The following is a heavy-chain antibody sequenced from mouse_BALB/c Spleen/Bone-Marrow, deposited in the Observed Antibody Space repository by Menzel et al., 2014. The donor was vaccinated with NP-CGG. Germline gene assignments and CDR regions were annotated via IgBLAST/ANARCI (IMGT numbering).Heavy chain of an antibody. V-gene: IGHV2-6*02. CDR1: GFSLTTYV. CDR2: IWSDGST. CDR3: ATSLLRPAMDY. D-gene: IGHD1-2*01. Sequence: QVQLKESGPGLVAPSQSLSITCTVSGFSLTTYVLHWVRQPPGKALEWLVVIWSDGSTTYNSALKSRLSISKDKSKSQVFLKMSSPQTDDTAMYYCATSLLRPAMDYWGQGTSVTVSS. J-gene: IGHJ4*01.